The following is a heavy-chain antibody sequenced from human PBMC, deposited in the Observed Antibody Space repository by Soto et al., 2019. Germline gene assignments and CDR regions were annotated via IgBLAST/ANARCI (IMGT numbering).Heavy chain of an antibody. CDR3: ARVEREYSGYGAWAFDI. CDR1: GASISRGGYY. J-gene: IGHJ3*02. V-gene: IGHV4-31*03. D-gene: IGHD5-12*01. CDR2: IYYSGST. Sequence: PSETLSLTCTVSGASISRGGYYWSWIRQHPGKGLEWIGYIYYSGSTYYNPSLKSRVTISVDTSKNQFSLKLSSVTAADTAVYYCARVEREYSGYGAWAFDIWAQGTMVTVSS.